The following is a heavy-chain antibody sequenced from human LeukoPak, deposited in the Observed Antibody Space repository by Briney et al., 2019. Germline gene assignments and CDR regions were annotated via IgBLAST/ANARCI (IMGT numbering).Heavy chain of an antibody. V-gene: IGHV3-23*01. D-gene: IGHD1-26*01. J-gene: IGHJ6*03. CDR3: AKAAHGVGATYYYYYYMDV. CDR2: ISGSGGST. Sequence: GGSLRLSCAASGFTFSSYAMSWVRQAPGKGLEWVSAISGSGGSTFYADSVKGRFTISRDNSKNTLYLQMNSLRAEDTAVYYCAKAAHGVGATYYYYYYMDVWGKGTTVTVSS. CDR1: GFTFSSYA.